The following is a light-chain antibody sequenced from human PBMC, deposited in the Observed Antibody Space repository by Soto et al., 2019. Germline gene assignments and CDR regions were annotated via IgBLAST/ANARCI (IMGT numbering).Light chain of an antibody. J-gene: IGKJ3*01. Sequence: DIQMTQSPSSLSASVGARISITCQASQDIRTSLSWFQQKPGRAPKLLIYGASNLETGVPSRFRGSRSGTDFTFTISSLQTEDIATYYCQQYDNRPPFTFGPGTKVDIK. V-gene: IGKV1-33*01. CDR2: GAS. CDR3: QQYDNRPPFT. CDR1: QDIRTS.